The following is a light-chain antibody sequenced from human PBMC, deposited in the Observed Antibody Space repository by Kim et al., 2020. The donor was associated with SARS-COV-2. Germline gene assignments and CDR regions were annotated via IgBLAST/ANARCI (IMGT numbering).Light chain of an antibody. V-gene: IGLV1-44*01. J-gene: IGLJ2*01. Sequence: QRVTISCSGTTSNIGSNAVNWYQHLPGTAPKLLIYANKQRPSGVPDRFSASKSGTSASLAISGLQSEDEAHYYCASWDDSLNGHVVFGGGTQLTVL. CDR1: TSNIGSNA. CDR2: ANK. CDR3: ASWDDSLNGHVV.